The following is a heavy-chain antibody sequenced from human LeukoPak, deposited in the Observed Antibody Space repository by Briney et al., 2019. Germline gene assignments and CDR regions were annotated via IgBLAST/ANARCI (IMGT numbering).Heavy chain of an antibody. J-gene: IGHJ4*02. V-gene: IGHV3-23*01. CDR1: GFTFSNYA. D-gene: IGHD3-22*01. Sequence: GGSLRLSCAASGFTFSNYAMSWVRQAPGKGLEWVSAISGSGGSTYYADSVKGRFTISRDNSKNTLYLQMNSLRAEDTAVYYCAKEFRITMIVVVITSFDYWGQGTLVTVSS. CDR3: AKEFRITMIVVVITSFDY. CDR2: ISGSGGST.